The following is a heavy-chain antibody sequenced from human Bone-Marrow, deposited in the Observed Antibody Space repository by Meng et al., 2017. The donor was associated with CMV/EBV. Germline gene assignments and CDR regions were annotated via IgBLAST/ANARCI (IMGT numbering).Heavy chain of an antibody. Sequence: SETLSLTCSVSGASIRNYYWTWIRQSPGKGLEWIGYIYYSGSANYNSSLESRVTISLDTSKNQVSLKLKSVTAADTATYFCARKDTLRDYYAMDVWGQGTTVTASS. J-gene: IGHJ6*02. D-gene: IGHD2/OR15-2a*01. CDR2: IYYSGSA. CDR1: GASIRNYY. CDR3: ARKDTLRDYYAMDV. V-gene: IGHV4-59*01.